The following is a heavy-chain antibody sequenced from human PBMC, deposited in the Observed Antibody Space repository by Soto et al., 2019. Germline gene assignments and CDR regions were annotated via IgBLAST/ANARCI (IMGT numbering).Heavy chain of an antibody. J-gene: IGHJ4*02. Sequence: SETLSLTCAVSGGSISSGGYSWSWIRQPPGKGLEWIGYIYHSGSTYYNPSLKSRVTISVDRSKNQFSLKLSSVTAADTAVYYCARLNRITMVRGYYFDYWGQGTLVTVSS. D-gene: IGHD3-10*01. CDR1: GGSISSGGYS. CDR2: IYHSGST. CDR3: ARLNRITMVRGYYFDY. V-gene: IGHV4-30-2*01.